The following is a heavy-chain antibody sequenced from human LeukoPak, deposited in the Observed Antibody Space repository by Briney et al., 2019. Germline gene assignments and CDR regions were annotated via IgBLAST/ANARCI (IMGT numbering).Heavy chain of an antibody. Sequence: ASVKVSCKTSGYTFTTYGILWVRQAPGQGLEWMGWISGYNGNTNFARKLQGRVTMTTDTSTSTAYMELSRLRSDDTAVYYCARDNSVDDNAWWFDPWGQGTLVTVSS. CDR2: ISGYNGNT. V-gene: IGHV1-18*01. D-gene: IGHD3-22*01. CDR1: GYTFTTYG. CDR3: ARDNSVDDNAWWFDP. J-gene: IGHJ5*02.